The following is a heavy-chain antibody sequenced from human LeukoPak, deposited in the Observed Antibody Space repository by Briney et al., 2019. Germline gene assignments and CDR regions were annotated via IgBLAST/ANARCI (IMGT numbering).Heavy chain of an antibody. CDR2: IYTSGSS. J-gene: IGHJ4*02. V-gene: IGHV4-4*07. CDR1: GGSISNYY. CDR3: ARHYRYSGSYFGY. Sequence: PSETLSLTCTVSGGSISNYYWSWIRQPAGKGLEWIGHIYTSGSSNYNPSLKSRVTMSVDTSKNQFSLKLSSVTAADTAVYYCARHYRYSGSYFGYWGQGTLVTVSS. D-gene: IGHD1-26*01.